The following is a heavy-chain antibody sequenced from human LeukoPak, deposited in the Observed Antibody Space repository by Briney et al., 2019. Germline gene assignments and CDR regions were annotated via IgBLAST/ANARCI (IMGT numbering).Heavy chain of an antibody. J-gene: IGHJ5*02. V-gene: IGHV4-4*07. CDR3: AGTPSYYYGSGSYYPHNWFDP. Sequence: SETLSLTCTVSGGSISSYYWSWIRQPAGKGLEWIGRIYTSGSTNYNPSLKSRVTMSVDTSKNQFSLKLSSVTAADTAVYYCAGTPSYYYGSGSYYPHNWFDPWGQGTLVTVSS. CDR1: GGSISSYY. CDR2: IYTSGST. D-gene: IGHD3-10*01.